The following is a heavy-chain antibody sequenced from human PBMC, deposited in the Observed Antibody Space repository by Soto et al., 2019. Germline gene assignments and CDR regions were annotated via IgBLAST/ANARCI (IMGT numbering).Heavy chain of an antibody. CDR2: IYYSGST. V-gene: IGHV4-61*05. CDR3: ARHNYGSGSTYFDY. J-gene: IGHJ4*02. CDR1: GGSISSSSYY. Sequence: SETLSLTCTVSGGSISSSSYYWGWIRQPPGKGLEWIGYIYYSGSTNYNPSLKNRVTISVDTSKNQFSLKLNSMTAADTAVYYCARHNYGSGSTYFDYWGQGTLVTVSS. D-gene: IGHD3-10*01.